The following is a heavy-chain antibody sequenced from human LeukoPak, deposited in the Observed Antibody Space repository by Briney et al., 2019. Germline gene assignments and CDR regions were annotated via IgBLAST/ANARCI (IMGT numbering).Heavy chain of an antibody. CDR2: ISSSSSYI. CDR3: ARDTTVVTGIVAY. J-gene: IGHJ4*02. V-gene: IGHV3-21*01. D-gene: IGHD4-23*01. Sequence: GGSLRLSCAVSGFTFSSYSMNWVRQAPGKGLEWVSSISSSSSYIYYADSVKGRFTISRDNAKNSLYLQMNSLRAEDTAVYYCARDTTVVTGIVAYWGQGTLVTVSS. CDR1: GFTFSSYS.